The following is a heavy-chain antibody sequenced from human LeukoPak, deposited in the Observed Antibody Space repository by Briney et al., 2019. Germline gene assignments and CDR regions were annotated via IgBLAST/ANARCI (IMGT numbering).Heavy chain of an antibody. J-gene: IGHJ3*02. Sequence: GESLKISCKGSGYSFTSYWIGWVRQMPGKGLEWMGIIYPGDSDTRYSPSFQGQVTISADKSISTAYLQWSSLKASDTAMYYCARHLGSIAAAGRDAFDIWGQGTMVTVSS. CDR2: IYPGDSDT. CDR1: GYSFTSYW. CDR3: ARHLGSIAAAGRDAFDI. D-gene: IGHD6-13*01. V-gene: IGHV5-51*01.